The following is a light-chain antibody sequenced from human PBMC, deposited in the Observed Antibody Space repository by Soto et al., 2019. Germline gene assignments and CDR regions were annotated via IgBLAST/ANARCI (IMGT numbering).Light chain of an antibody. CDR1: SSNIGAGYN. Sequence: QSVLTQPPSVSGAPGQRVTISCTGGSSNIGAGYNVPWYQQLPGTAPQLLIYGNNNRPSGVPDRFSVSKSGTSASLAITGLQTYDEADYYCQSFDSSLSGYVFGTGTKLTVL. J-gene: IGLJ1*01. CDR2: GNN. CDR3: QSFDSSLSGYV. V-gene: IGLV1-40*01.